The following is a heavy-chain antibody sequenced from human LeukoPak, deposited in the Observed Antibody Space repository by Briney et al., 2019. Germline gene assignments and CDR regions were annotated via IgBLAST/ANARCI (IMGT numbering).Heavy chain of an antibody. Sequence: SETLSLTCAVYGGSFSGYYWSWIRQPPGKGLEWIGEINHSGSTNYNPSLKSRVTISVDTSKNQFSLKLSSVTAADTAVYYCAKNEGRQLSRSWFAPWGQGTLVTVSS. CDR2: INHSGST. V-gene: IGHV4-34*01. D-gene: IGHD6-13*01. CDR3: AKNEGRQLSRSWFAP. CDR1: GGSFSGYY. J-gene: IGHJ5*02.